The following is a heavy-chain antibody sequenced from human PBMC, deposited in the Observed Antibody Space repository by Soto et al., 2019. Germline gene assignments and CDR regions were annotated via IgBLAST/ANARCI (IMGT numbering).Heavy chain of an antibody. V-gene: IGHV3-23*01. CDR3: AKKGPATTPGNNWFDL. Sequence: GGSLRLSCAASGFAFSTYGMTWVRQTPGRGLEWVSIINYSGGTTFYADSVRGRFTISRDNSKNTLYLQMNSLRAEDTATYFCAKKGPATTPGNNWFDLWGQGTLVTVSS. J-gene: IGHJ5*02. D-gene: IGHD6-13*01. CDR2: INYSGGTT. CDR1: GFAFSTYG.